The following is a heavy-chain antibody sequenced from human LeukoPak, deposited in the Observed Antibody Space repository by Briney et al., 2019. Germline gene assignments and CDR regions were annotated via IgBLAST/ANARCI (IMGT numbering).Heavy chain of an antibody. CDR3: ARAWRGSYVFDY. J-gene: IGHJ4*02. V-gene: IGHV3-21*01. D-gene: IGHD3-3*01. CDR2: ISSSRSYI. CDR1: GFTFSAYS. Sequence: GGSLRLSCAASGFTFSAYSMNWVRQAPGKGLEWGSCISSSRSYIYYADSVKGRFTISRDNPQTSLYLQMSSLRAEDTAVYYCARAWRGSYVFDYWGQGTLVTVSS.